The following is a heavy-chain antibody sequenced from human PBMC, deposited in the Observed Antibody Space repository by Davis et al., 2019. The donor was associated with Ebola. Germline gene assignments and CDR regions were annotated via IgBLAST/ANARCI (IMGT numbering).Heavy chain of an antibody. V-gene: IGHV3-49*04. CDR3: TRYVSP. Sequence: PGGSLRLSCTASGFTLSAYTMTWVRQAPGKGLEWVGFIRSKTYGGTTDYAASVKGRFTISRDDSNSIAYLQMNSLKSEDTAVYYCTRYVSPWGQGTLVTVSS. D-gene: IGHD3-10*02. J-gene: IGHJ5*02. CDR1: GFTLSAYT. CDR2: IRSKTYGGTT.